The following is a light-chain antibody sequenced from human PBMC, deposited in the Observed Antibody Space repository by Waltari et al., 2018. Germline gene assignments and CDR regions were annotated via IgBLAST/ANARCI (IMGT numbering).Light chain of an antibody. Sequence: DIVMTQTQPSSPVTFPQPAPTSSRSSQSRGHSDGNTYLSWYQQSPGQPPRLLSYKISNRFSVVPDRFSGSGAGTEFTLKISRVEAEYVWVYFCLQATQFPLTFGGGTKLEIK. CDR1: QSRGHSDGNTY. CDR2: KIS. CDR3: LQATQFPLT. V-gene: IGKV2-24*01. J-gene: IGKJ4*01.